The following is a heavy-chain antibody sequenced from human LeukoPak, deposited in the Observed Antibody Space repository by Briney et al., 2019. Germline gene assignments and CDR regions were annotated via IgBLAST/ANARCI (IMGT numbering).Heavy chain of an antibody. D-gene: IGHD2-15*01. J-gene: IGHJ4*02. CDR2: IYYSGST. CDR3: ARVGCGGGSCYFDY. V-gene: IGHV4-59*01. CDR1: GFTFDDYT. Sequence: PGGSLRLSCAASGFTFDDYTMHWIRQPPGKGLEWIGYIYYSGSTNYNPSLKSRVTISVDTSKNQFSLKLSSVTAADTAVYYCARVGCGGGSCYFDYWGQGTLVTVSS.